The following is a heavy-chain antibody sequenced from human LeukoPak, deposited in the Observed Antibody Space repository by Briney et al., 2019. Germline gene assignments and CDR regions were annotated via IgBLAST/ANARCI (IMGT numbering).Heavy chain of an antibody. V-gene: IGHV4-31*03. Sequence: SQTLSLTCTVSGGSISSGGYYWSWIRQHPGKGLEWIGYIYYSGSTYYNPSLKSRVTISVDTSKNQFSLKLSSVTAADTAVYYCARTIFGVVIHFDYWGQGTLVTVSS. D-gene: IGHD3-3*01. CDR3: ARTIFGVVIHFDY. CDR1: GGSISSGGYY. CDR2: IYYSGST. J-gene: IGHJ4*02.